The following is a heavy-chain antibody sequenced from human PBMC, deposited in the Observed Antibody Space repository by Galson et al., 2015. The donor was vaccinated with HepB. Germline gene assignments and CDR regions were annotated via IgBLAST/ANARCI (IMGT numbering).Heavy chain of an antibody. CDR1: GFTFSSWS. V-gene: IGHV3-48*02. Sequence: SLRLSCAASGFTFSSWSMNWVRQAPGKGLEWVSYISSSSSKIYYEDSVKGRFTISRDNAQNSLYLQMKSLRDEDTAVYYCARSLVRGINNWSDPWGQGTLVTVSS. D-gene: IGHD3-10*01. J-gene: IGHJ5*02. CDR3: ARSLVRGINNWSDP. CDR2: ISSSSSKI.